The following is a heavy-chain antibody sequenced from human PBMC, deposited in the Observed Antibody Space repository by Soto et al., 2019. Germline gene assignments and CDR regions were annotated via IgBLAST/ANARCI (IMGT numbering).Heavy chain of an antibody. D-gene: IGHD1-7*01. J-gene: IGHJ4*02. CDR3: GRGRSGELVFFY. V-gene: IGHV1-2*02. CDR2: IHPNSGGT. CDR1: GYTFTDYY. Sequence: QVQLVQSGAEVKKPGASVKVSCKASGYTFTDYYMHWVRQSPGQGLEWMGWIHPNSGGTKFPQKFQGRVIMTRDTSVNTSYMELSGLTSDDTAVYYCGRGRSGELVFFYWGQGTLVTVLS.